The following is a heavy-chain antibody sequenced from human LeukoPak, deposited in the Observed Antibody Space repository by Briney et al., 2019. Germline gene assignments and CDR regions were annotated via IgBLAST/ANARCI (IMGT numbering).Heavy chain of an antibody. Sequence: SSETLSLTCTVSGGSISSYYWSWIRQPAGKGLEWIGRIYTSGSTNYNPSLKSRVTMSVDTSKNQFPLKLSSVTAADTAVYYCAKDCPPTWFAPWGQGTLVTVSS. J-gene: IGHJ5*02. CDR1: GGSISSYY. CDR3: AKDCPPTWFAP. V-gene: IGHV4-4*07. CDR2: IYTSGST.